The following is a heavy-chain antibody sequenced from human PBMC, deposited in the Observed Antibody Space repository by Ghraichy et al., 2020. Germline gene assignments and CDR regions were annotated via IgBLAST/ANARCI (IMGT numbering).Heavy chain of an antibody. Sequence: GGSLRLSCAASGFTFSSYGMHWVRQAPGKGLEWVAVISYDGSNKYYADSVKGRFTISRDNSKNTLYLQMNSLRAEDTAVYYCAKGGGNYDYVWGSYRYEYFDYWGQGTLVTVSS. D-gene: IGHD3-16*02. CDR3: AKGGGNYDYVWGSYRYEYFDY. J-gene: IGHJ4*02. V-gene: IGHV3-30*18. CDR1: GFTFSSYG. CDR2: ISYDGSNK.